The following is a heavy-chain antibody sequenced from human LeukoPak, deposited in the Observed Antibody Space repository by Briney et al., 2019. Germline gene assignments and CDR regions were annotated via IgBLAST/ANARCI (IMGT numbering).Heavy chain of an antibody. CDR2: LSYTGGT. V-gene: IGHV4-30-4*01. CDR1: GRSITSDDYY. Sequence: PSETLSLTCTVSGRSITSDDYYWAWIRQPPVKGLEWIGYLSYTGGTHYSPSLKSRVTISVDTTKNQFSLNLTSVTAADTAVFFCAIIAASGARTADYWGQGTLVTVSS. CDR3: AIIAASGARTADY. D-gene: IGHD6-13*01. J-gene: IGHJ4*02.